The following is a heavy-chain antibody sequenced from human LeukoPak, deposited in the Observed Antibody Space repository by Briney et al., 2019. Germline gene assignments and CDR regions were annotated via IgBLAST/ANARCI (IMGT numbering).Heavy chain of an antibody. CDR3: ARDQATVAYYYYYYGMDV. V-gene: IGHV3-21*01. CDR1: GFTLSSYS. J-gene: IGHJ6*02. D-gene: IGHD4-23*01. Sequence: GGSLRLSCAASGFTLSSYSMNWVRQAPGKGLGWVSSISSSSSYIYYADSVKGRFTISRDNAKNSLYLQMNSLRAEDTAVYYCARDQATVAYYYYYYGMDVWGQGTTVTVSS. CDR2: ISSSSSYI.